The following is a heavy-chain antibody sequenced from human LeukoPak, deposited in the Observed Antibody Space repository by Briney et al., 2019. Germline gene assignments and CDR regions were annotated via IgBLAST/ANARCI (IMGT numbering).Heavy chain of an antibody. D-gene: IGHD5-24*01. J-gene: IGHJ5*02. CDR2: IIPIFGTA. CDR3: ALDGYNSP. CDR1: GGTFSSYA. Sequence: ASVKVSCKASGGTFSSYATSWVRQAPGQGLEWMGGIIPIFGTANYAQKFQGRVTTTTDESTSTAYMELSSLRSEDTAVYYCALDGYNSPWGQGTLVTVSS. V-gene: IGHV1-69*05.